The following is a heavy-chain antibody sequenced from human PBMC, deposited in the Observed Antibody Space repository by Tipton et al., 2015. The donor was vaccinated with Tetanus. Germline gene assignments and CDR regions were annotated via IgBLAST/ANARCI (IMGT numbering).Heavy chain of an antibody. CDR2: IYYSGNT. CDR1: GDSMSGRSYY. CDR3: AREPAVSGGNWFDP. Sequence: TLSLTCTVSGDSMSGRSYYWGWIRQPPGKGLEWVGSIYYSGNTYYNSSLKSRVTISVDTSKNQFSLKLSSVTAADTAVYYCAREPAVSGGNWFDPWGQGTLVTVSS. V-gene: IGHV4-39*02. J-gene: IGHJ5*02.